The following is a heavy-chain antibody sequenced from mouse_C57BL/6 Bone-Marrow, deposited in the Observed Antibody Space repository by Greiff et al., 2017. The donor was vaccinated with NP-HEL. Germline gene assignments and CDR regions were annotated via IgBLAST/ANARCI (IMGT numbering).Heavy chain of an antibody. D-gene: IGHD1-1*01. V-gene: IGHV5-6*02. J-gene: IGHJ2*01. CDR3: ACHYCSNYFYY. CDR2: VSSGGSDT. CDR1: GFTFSSYG. Sequence: DVTLVESGGDLVKPGGSLKLSCAASGFTFSSYGMSLVRQTPHKRLGWVATVSSGGSDTYYPDSVMGRLTISTDNATNTLYLLMSSLKSDDATMYCCACHYCSNYFYYWGQGTTLPVSS.